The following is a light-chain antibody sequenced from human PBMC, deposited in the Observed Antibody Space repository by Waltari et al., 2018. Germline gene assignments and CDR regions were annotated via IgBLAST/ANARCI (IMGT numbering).Light chain of an antibody. CDR1: ALPKQY. J-gene: IGLJ2*01. V-gene: IGLV3-25*03. CDR3: QSADSSGTYVV. CDR2: KDS. Sequence: SELTQPPSVSVSPGQTARITCSGDALPKQYAYWYQQKPGQAPVLVIYKDSERPTGIPERFSGSSSGTTVTLTISGVQAEDEADYYCQSADSSGTYVVFGGGTKLTVL.